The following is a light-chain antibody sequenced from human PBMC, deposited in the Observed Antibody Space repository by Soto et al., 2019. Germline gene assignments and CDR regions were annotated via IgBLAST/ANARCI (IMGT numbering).Light chain of an antibody. Sequence: DIEMTQSPSTLSAPVGDRVTITCRASQSFSTWLAWYQQKPGRAPKLLISDASNLETGVPQRFSGSGSGTEFTLTISSLQPDDSATYYCQQYNSYSPFTFGQGTKLEIK. CDR3: QQYNSYSPFT. J-gene: IGKJ2*01. V-gene: IGKV1-5*01. CDR1: QSFSTW. CDR2: DAS.